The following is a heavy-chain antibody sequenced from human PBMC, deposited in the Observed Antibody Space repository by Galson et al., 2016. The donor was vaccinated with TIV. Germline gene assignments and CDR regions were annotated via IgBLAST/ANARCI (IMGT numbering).Heavy chain of an antibody. D-gene: IGHD3-10*01. CDR2: IIPIFHSA. Sequence: SVKVSCTASGGTFSDYGISWVRQAPGQGLEWMGRIIPIFHSATSAQTFQDRVTITTDESMSTVYMQLSSLRPEDTAVYYCANLGGFFGSGNYKSDFWGQGTVVTVSS. CDR3: ANLGGFFGSGNYKSDF. J-gene: IGHJ4*02. V-gene: IGHV1-69*05. CDR1: GGTFSDYG.